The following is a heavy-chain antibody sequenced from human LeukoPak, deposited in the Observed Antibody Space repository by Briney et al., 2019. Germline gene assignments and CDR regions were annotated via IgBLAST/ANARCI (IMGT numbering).Heavy chain of an antibody. J-gene: IGHJ3*02. Sequence: ASVKVSCKASGYTFTSYGITWVRQAPGQGLEWMGWISAYDGNTNYAQKLQGRVTMTRDTSISTAYMELSRLRSDDTAVYYCASIVVDAFDIWGQGTMVTVSS. V-gene: IGHV1-18*01. CDR3: ASIVVDAFDI. D-gene: IGHD1-26*01. CDR1: GYTFTSYG. CDR2: ISAYDGNT.